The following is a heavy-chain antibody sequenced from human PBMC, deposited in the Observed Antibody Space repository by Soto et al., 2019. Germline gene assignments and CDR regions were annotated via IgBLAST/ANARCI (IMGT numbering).Heavy chain of an antibody. CDR3: ARDQFVSAAGTYYYYGVDV. D-gene: IGHD6-13*01. Sequence: TSETLSLTCTVSGGSISRYYWSWIRQPPGKGLEWIGYISYSGSTNYNPSLKSRVTISVDTSKNQFSLKLSPVTAADTAVYYCARDQFVSAAGTYYYYGVDVWGQGTTVTVSS. CDR2: ISYSGST. V-gene: IGHV4-59*01. CDR1: GGSISRYY. J-gene: IGHJ6*02.